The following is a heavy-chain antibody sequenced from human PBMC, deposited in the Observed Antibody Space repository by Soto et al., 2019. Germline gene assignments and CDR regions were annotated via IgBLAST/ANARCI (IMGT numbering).Heavy chain of an antibody. Sequence: GASVKVSCKASGYIFTDYYMHWVRQAPGQELGWMGRINPNSGGTNYAQKFQGRVTMTRDTSISTAYTELSSLRSEDTAVYYCARCRYSSAHPRGIDYWGQGTLVTVSS. D-gene: IGHD3-22*01. CDR3: ARCRYSSAHPRGIDY. CDR2: INPNSGGT. J-gene: IGHJ4*02. CDR1: GYIFTDYY. V-gene: IGHV1-2*06.